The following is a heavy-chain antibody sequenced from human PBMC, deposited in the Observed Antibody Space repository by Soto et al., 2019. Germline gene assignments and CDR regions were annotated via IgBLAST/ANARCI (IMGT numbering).Heavy chain of an antibody. D-gene: IGHD6-6*01. Sequence: GASVKVSCKASGYTFTGYYMHWVRQAPGQGLEWMGWINPNSGGTNYAQKFQGRVTMTRDTSISTAYMELSRLRSDDTAVYYCASTYHCSSSSWGCWFDPWGQGTLVTVSS. V-gene: IGHV1-2*02. CDR3: ASTYHCSSSSWGCWFDP. CDR1: GYTFTGYY. J-gene: IGHJ5*02. CDR2: INPNSGGT.